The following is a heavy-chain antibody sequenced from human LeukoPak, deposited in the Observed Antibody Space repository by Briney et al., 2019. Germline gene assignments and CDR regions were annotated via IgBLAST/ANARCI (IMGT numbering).Heavy chain of an antibody. J-gene: IGHJ3*02. CDR2: INYSGST. CDR1: GGSISSYY. D-gene: IGHD3-22*01. CDR3: ARGPYYYDSSGYPGAFDI. V-gene: IGHV4-59*01. Sequence: PSETLSLTCTVSGGSISSYYWNWIRQPPGKGLEWIGYINYSGSTKYNASLKSRVSISVDTSKNQFSLKLSSVTAADTAVYYCARGPYYYDSSGYPGAFDIWGQGTMVTVSS.